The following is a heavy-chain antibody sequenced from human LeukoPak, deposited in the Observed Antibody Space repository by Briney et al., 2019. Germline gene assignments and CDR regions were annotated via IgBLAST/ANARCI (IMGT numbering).Heavy chain of an antibody. V-gene: IGHV3-7*01. CDR3: ARVRRGSYKYLLDY. D-gene: IGHD1-26*01. CDR2: IKQDGSEK. Sequence: SGGSLRLSCAASGFTFSSYWMSWVRQAPGKGLEWVANIKQDGSEKYYVDSVKGRFTISRDNAKNSLYLQMNSLRAEDTAVYYCARVRRGSYKYLLDYWGQGTLVTVSS. J-gene: IGHJ4*02. CDR1: GFTFSSYW.